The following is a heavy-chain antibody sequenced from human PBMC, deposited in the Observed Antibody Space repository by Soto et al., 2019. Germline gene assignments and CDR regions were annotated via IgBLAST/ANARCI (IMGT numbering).Heavy chain of an antibody. Sequence: SETLSLTCTVSGGSISSYYWSWIRQPPGKGLEWIGYIYYSGSTNYNPSLKSRVTISVDTSKNQFSLKLSSVTAADTAVYYCEIVCCPREYYYNNGNCYVDNCFDPWGQGTLVTVSS. J-gene: IGHJ5*02. CDR2: IYYSGST. D-gene: IGHD2-21*01. V-gene: IGHV4-59*01. CDR1: GGSISSYY. CDR3: EIVCCPREYYYNNGNCYVDNCFDP.